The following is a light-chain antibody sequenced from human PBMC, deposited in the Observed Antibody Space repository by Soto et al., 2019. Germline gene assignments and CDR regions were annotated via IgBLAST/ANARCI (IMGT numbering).Light chain of an antibody. CDR2: GAS. V-gene: IGKV3-20*01. Sequence: EIVLTQSPGTLSLSPGERATLSCRASQSVGSIYLAWYRQRPGQAPRLLIYGASSRATGIPDRFSGSWSGTDFTLTISRLEPEDFAVYYCQQYDSSPITFGQGTRLEIK. CDR3: QQYDSSPIT. J-gene: IGKJ5*01. CDR1: QSVGSIY.